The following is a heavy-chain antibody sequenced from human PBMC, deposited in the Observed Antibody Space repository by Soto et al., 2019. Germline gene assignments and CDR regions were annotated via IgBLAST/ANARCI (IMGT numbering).Heavy chain of an antibody. CDR3: AKTFSNSWFLDI. Sequence: GGSQRLSFVSGKCAYSGDPMSWVHQAPGQGLEWVSTLRNDGTSTYYADSVKGRFTISRDNSKNTLYLQMNSLRAEDTAIYYCAKTFSNSWFLDIWGQGTMVTVSS. D-gene: IGHD6-13*01. V-gene: IGHV3-23*01. CDR2: LRNDGTST. CDR1: KCAYSGDP. J-gene: IGHJ3*02.